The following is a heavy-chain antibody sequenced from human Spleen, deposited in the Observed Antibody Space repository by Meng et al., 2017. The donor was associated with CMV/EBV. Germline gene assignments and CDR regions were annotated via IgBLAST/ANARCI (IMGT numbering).Heavy chain of an antibody. CDR3: ARRLDCSSASCYSYYFDY. Sequence: ASVKVSCKASGYTFTGYQMHWVRQAPGQGLEWMGWINPNSGGTNYAQKFQGRVTMTRDTSITTAYMELSRLRSDDTAGYYCARRLDCSSASCYSYYFDYWGQGSLVTVSS. J-gene: IGHJ4*02. CDR1: GYTFTGYQ. D-gene: IGHD2-2*01. V-gene: IGHV1-2*02. CDR2: INPNSGGT.